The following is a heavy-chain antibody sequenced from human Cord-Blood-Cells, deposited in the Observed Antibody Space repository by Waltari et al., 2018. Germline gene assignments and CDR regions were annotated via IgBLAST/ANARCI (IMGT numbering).Heavy chain of an antibody. CDR2: INHSGST. CDR3: ARKLSGAVVPAAIRGYNWFDP. Sequence: QVQLQQWGAGLLKPSETLSLTCAVYGGSFSGYYWSWIRQPPGKGLEWIGEINHSGSTNYNPSLKSRVTISVDTSKNQFSLKLSSVTAADTAVYYCARKLSGAVVPAAIRGYNWFDPWGQGTLVTVSS. D-gene: IGHD2-2*02. CDR1: GGSFSGYY. J-gene: IGHJ5*02. V-gene: IGHV4-34*01.